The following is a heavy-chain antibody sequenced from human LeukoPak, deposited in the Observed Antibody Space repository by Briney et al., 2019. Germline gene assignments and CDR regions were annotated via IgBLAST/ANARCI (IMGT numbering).Heavy chain of an antibody. V-gene: IGHV3-7*03. CDR3: AREWGYCSSTSCSYGMDV. CDR1: GFTFSSYW. D-gene: IGHD2-2*01. J-gene: IGHJ6*04. Sequence: GGSLRLSCAASGFTFSSYWMSWVRQAPRKGLEWVANIKQDGSEKYYVDSVKSRFTISRDNAKNSLYLQMNSLRAEDTAVYYCAREWGYCSSTSCSYGMDVWGKGTTVTVSS. CDR2: IKQDGSEK.